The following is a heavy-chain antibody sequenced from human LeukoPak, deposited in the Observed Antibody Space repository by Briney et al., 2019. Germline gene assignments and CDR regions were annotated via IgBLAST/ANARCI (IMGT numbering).Heavy chain of an antibody. V-gene: IGHV4-59*01. D-gene: IGHD3-22*01. CDR2: IYYSGST. J-gene: IGHJ3*02. Sequence: SETLSLTCTVSGGSISSYYWSWIRQPPGKGLEWIGYIYYSGSTNYNPSLKSRVTISVDTSKNQFSLKLSSVTAADTAVYYCASYYDSSGSYSYAFDIWGQGTMVTVSS. CDR3: ASYYDSSGSYSYAFDI. CDR1: GGSISSYY.